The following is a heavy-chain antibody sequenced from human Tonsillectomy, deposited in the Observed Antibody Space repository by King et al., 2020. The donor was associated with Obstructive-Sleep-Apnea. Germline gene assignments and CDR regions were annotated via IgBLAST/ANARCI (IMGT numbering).Heavy chain of an antibody. D-gene: IGHD6-13*01. V-gene: IGHV3-30*04. CDR3: AKDPGRLSIXPAVDYYYGMDV. J-gene: IGHJ6*02. CDR1: GFTFSGYA. CDR2: ISYDGNTK. Sequence: VQLVESGGGVVQPGRSLRLSCVASGFTFSGYAMDWVRQAPGKGLEWVAVISYDGNTKYYADSVKGRFTISRDNSKKTLYLQMNSLRADDTAVYFCAKDPGRLSIXPAVDYYYGMDVXGHGTTVSVSS.